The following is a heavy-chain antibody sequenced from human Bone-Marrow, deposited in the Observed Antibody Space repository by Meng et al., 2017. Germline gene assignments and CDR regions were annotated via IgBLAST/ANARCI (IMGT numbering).Heavy chain of an antibody. CDR3: ARGWDWFDP. D-gene: IGHD3-16*01. V-gene: IGHV3-30*04. J-gene: IGHJ5*02. CDR2: ISYDGSNK. Sequence: GGSLRLSCAASGFTFSSYAMHWVRQAPGKGLEWVAVISYDGSNKYYADSVKGRFTISRDNSKNTLYLQMNSLRAEDTAVYYCARGWDWFDPWGQGTLVTISS. CDR1: GFTFSSYA.